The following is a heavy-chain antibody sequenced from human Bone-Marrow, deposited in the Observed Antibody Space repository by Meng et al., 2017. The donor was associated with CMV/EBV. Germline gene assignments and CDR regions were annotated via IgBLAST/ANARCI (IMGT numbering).Heavy chain of an antibody. CDR1: GFTFDNYA. CDR2: IYGGASGT. Sequence: LSLTCAASGFTFDNYAMSWFRQAPGKGPEWVSAIYGGASGTYYADSVKGRFTISRDSSKNTLYLQMSSLRVEDTAVYYCARSSDWGQGTLVTVSS. V-gene: IGHV3-23*03. CDR3: ARSSD. J-gene: IGHJ4*02. D-gene: IGHD3-16*02.